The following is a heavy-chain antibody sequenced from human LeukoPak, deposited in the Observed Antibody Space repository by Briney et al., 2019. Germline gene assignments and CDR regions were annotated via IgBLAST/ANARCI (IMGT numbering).Heavy chain of an antibody. Sequence: ASVKVSCKASGYTFTNYGINWVRQAPGQGLEWMGWISTHNGNTNYAQKLQGRVTMTTDTSTSTAYMELRSLRSDDTAVYYCARAPYRSPTSCNYYYYSMGVWGQGTTVTVSS. CDR3: ARAPYRSPTSCNYYYYSMGV. J-gene: IGHJ6*02. V-gene: IGHV1-18*01. CDR1: GYTFTNYG. CDR2: ISTHNGNT. D-gene: IGHD2-2*01.